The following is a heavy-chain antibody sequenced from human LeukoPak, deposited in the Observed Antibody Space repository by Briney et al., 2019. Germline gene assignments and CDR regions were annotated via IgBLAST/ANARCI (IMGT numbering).Heavy chain of an antibody. CDR2: INPNSGGT. V-gene: IGHV1-2*02. J-gene: IGHJ4*02. CDR3: ARGGLPNYSDSSGYWQLDY. CDR1: GYTFTGYY. Sequence: ASVKVSCKASGYTFTGYYMHWVRQAPGQGLEWMGWINPNSGGTNYAKKFQGRVTTTRGTSISTAYMELSRLRSDDTAVYYCARGGLPNYSDSSGYWQLDYWGQGTLVTVSS. D-gene: IGHD3-22*01.